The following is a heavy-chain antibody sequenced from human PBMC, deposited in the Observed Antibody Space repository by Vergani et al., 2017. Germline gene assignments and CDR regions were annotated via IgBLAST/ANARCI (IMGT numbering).Heavy chain of an antibody. CDR3: ARGASGGSCYSYCGWFDP. J-gene: IGHJ5*02. V-gene: IGHV3-30-3*01. CDR2: ISYDGSNK. D-gene: IGHD2-15*01. Sequence: VQLLESGGGLVQPGGSLRLSCAASGFTFSSYAMSWVRQAPGKGLEWVAVISYDGSNKYYADAVKGRFTISRDNSKNTLYLQMNSLRAEDTAVYYCARGASGGSCYSYCGWFDPWGQGTLVTVSS. CDR1: GFTFSSYA.